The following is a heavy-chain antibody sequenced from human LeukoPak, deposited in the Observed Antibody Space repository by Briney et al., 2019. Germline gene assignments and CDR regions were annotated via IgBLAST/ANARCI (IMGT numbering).Heavy chain of an antibody. Sequence: ASVKVSCKASGYTFTGYYMHWVRQAPGQGLEWMGWINPNSGGTNYAQKFQGRVTMTRDTSNSTAYMELSRLRSDDTAVYYCGREISGYCSRTSCYHPDYWRQGTLVSVSS. CDR3: GREISGYCSRTSCYHPDY. D-gene: IGHD2-2*01. V-gene: IGHV1-2*02. CDR1: GYTFTGYY. J-gene: IGHJ4*02. CDR2: INPNSGGT.